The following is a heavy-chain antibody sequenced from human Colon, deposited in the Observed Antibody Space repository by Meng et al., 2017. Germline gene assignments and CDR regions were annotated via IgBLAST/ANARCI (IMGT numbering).Heavy chain of an antibody. Sequence: LQESRPGLVAPSGTLALTVAVSGGSISSSNYWSWVRQPPGKGLEWIGQIYLSGSPSYNPSLESRVTISVDKSKNQLSLRLTSVTAADTAIYYCARHGGWHFDYWGQGTLVTVSS. CDR2: IYLSGSP. D-gene: IGHD6-19*01. V-gene: IGHV4-4*02. CDR3: ARHGGWHFDY. CDR1: GGSISSSNY. J-gene: IGHJ4*02.